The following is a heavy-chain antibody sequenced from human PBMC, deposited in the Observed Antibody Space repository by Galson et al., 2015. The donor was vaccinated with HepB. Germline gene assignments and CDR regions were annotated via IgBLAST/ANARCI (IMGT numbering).Heavy chain of an antibody. CDR3: AKGGRTLMWFGEFDY. Sequence: ALRLSCAASGLSFTTYPMNWVRQAPGKGLEWVSGISWNIGSIGYADSVKGRFTISRDNAKNSLYLQMNSLRAEDTAVYYCAKGGRTLMWFGEFDYWGQGTLVTVSS. D-gene: IGHD3-10*01. CDR2: ISWNIGSI. V-gene: IGHV3-9*01. J-gene: IGHJ4*02. CDR1: GLSFTTYP.